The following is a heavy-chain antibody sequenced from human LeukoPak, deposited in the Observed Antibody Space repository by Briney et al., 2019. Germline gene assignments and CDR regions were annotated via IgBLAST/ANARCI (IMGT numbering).Heavy chain of an antibody. V-gene: IGHV1-69*05. CDR3: ASEYYYDSSGYYPFDY. J-gene: IGHJ4*02. CDR1: GGTFSSYA. Sequence: SVKVSCKASGGTFSSYAISWVRQAPGQGLEWMGRIIPIFGTANYAQKFQGRVAITTDESTSTAYMELSSLRSEDTAVYYCASEYYYDSSGYYPFDYWGQGTLVAVSS. CDR2: IIPIFGTA. D-gene: IGHD3-22*01.